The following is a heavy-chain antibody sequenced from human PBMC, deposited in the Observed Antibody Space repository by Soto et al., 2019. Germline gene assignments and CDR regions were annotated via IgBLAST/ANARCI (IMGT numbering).Heavy chain of an antibody. CDR1: GFTFSSYW. Sequence: GGSLRLSCAASGFTFSSYWMHWVRQAPGKGLVWVSRINSDGSSTSYADSVKGRFTISRDNAKNTLYLQMNSLRAEDTAVYYCARLGIRYSSGWYSEAVDYWGQGTLVTVSS. D-gene: IGHD6-19*01. V-gene: IGHV3-74*01. CDR3: ARLGIRYSSGWYSEAVDY. J-gene: IGHJ4*02. CDR2: INSDGSST.